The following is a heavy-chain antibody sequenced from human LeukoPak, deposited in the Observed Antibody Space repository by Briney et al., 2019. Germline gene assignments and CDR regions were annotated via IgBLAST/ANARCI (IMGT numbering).Heavy chain of an antibody. D-gene: IGHD2-15*01. J-gene: IGHJ4*02. CDR3: AKDISAISGSAGY. CDR2: ISWNSGSI. Sequence: GGSLRLSCAASGFTFDDYAMYWLRQATGKGLEWVSGISWNSGSIGYADSAKGRFTISRDNAKNSLYLQMNSLRAEDTALYYCAKDISAISGSAGYWGQGTLVTVSS. V-gene: IGHV3-9*01. CDR1: GFTFDDYA.